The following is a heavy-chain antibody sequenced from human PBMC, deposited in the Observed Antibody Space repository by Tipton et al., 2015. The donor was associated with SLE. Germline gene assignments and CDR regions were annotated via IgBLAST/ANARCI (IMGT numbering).Heavy chain of an antibody. Sequence: SLRLSCAASGFSFSNYDMNWVRQAPGKGLEWVSYISSSGDTIYYADSVKGRFTISRDNADSSLYLQMSSLRAEDTAVYYCARYSYFYTSGTFSHWGKGTLVTVPS. CDR3: ARYSYFYTSGTFSH. D-gene: IGHD3-10*01. V-gene: IGHV3-48*03. J-gene: IGHJ4*02. CDR2: ISSSGDTI. CDR1: GFSFSNYD.